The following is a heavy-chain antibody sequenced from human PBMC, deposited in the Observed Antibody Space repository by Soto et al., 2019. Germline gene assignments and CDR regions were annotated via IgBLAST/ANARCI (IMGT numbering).Heavy chain of an antibody. CDR1: GFIFSDYY. D-gene: IGHD3-16*01. J-gene: IGHJ4*02. CDR2: ISNSGRIT. CDR3: ARDHGGGGLTLEY. V-gene: IGHV3-11*01. Sequence: DLEESGGGLVKPGGTLRLSCTASGFIFSDYYMSWIRQAPGKGLEWVSDISNSGRITHHADSVEGRFTISRDNAKDSLYLQMNSLRPEDSAIYYCARDHGGGGLTLEYWGQGTLVTVSS.